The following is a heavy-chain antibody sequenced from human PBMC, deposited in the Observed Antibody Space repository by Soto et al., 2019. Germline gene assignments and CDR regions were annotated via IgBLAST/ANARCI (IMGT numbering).Heavy chain of an antibody. Sequence: QVQLVQSGADVKKPGSSVKVSCKASGGTFSSYAISWVRQATGQGLEWMGGIIPIFGTANYAQKFQGRVTITADESTSTAYMEMSSLRSEDTAVYYCARVGRIVPFMDVWGQGTTVTVSS. D-gene: IGHD2-8*01. J-gene: IGHJ6*02. V-gene: IGHV1-69*01. CDR3: ARVGRIVPFMDV. CDR2: IIPIFGTA. CDR1: GGTFSSYA.